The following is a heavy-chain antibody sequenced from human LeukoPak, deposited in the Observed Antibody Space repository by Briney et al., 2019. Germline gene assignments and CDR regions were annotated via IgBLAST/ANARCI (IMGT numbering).Heavy chain of an antibody. CDR2: ISSRSSTI. Sequence: GGSLRLSCAASGFTFSSYSMNWVRQAPGKGLEWVSYISSRSSTIYYADSVKGRFTISRDNAKNSLYLQMNSLRAEDTAVYYCARLSEMFRGPQVIYYFDYWGQGTLVTVSS. V-gene: IGHV3-48*01. D-gene: IGHD3-10*01. CDR3: ARLSEMFRGPQVIYYFDY. CDR1: GFTFSSYS. J-gene: IGHJ4*02.